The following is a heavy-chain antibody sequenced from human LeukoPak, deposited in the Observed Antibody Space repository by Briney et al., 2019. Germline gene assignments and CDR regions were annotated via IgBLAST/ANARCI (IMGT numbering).Heavy chain of an antibody. CDR3: ARDAGTLESGNSDWSLNWFDS. J-gene: IGHJ5*01. D-gene: IGHD3-9*01. V-gene: IGHV3-48*04. CDR1: GFTFISYS. Sequence: GGSLRLSCAASGFTFISYSMNWVRQAPWKGLEWVSYIASTSSPIYYADSVKGRFTISRDNDKNTLYLQMNSLSGEDTALYYCARDAGTLESGNSDWSLNWFDSWGQGTLVTVSS. CDR2: IASTSSPI.